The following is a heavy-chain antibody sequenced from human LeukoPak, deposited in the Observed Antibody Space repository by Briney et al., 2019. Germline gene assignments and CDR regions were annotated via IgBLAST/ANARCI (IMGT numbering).Heavy chain of an antibody. V-gene: IGHV1-2*02. CDR3: ARSIAVAGIIWFDP. J-gene: IGHJ5*02. D-gene: IGHD6-19*01. Sequence: ASVKVCCKASGYTFTGYYMHWVRQAPGQGLELMGWINPNSGGTNYAQKFQGRVTMTRDTSISTAYMELSRLRSDDTAVYYCARSIAVAGIIWFDPWGQGTLVTVSS. CDR2: INPNSGGT. CDR1: GYTFTGYY.